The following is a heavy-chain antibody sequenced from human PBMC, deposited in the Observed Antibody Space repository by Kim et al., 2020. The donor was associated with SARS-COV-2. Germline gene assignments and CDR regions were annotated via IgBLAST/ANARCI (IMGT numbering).Heavy chain of an antibody. D-gene: IGHD4-17*01. CDR3: ARDPNGDYMGTFDI. Sequence: GGSLRLSCAASGLIFSRYAMGWLRQAPGKGLEWVSSIRASGGGTQYADSVKGRFTISRDNSKNTLYLEMNNLGADDTAIYFCARDPNGDYMGTFDIWGRG. V-gene: IGHV3-23*01. J-gene: IGHJ3*02. CDR2: IRASGGGT. CDR1: GLIFSRYA.